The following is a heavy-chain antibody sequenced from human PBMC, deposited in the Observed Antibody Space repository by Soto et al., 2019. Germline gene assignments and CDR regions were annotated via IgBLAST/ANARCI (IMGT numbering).Heavy chain of an antibody. CDR1: GGSISSYY. Sequence: SETLSLTCTVSGGSISSYYWSWIRQPPGKGLEWIGYIYYSGSTNYNPSLKSRVTISVDTSKNQFSLKLSSVTAADTAVYYCARAGAGPKFRSHFRGFDYWGQGTLVTVSS. D-gene: IGHD1-26*01. CDR2: IYYSGST. CDR3: ARAGAGPKFRSHFRGFDY. V-gene: IGHV4-59*01. J-gene: IGHJ4*02.